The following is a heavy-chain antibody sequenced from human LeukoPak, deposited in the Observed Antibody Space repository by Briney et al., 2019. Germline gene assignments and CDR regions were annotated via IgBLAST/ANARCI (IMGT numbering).Heavy chain of an antibody. J-gene: IGHJ5*02. CDR1: GGSVRSRTYY. D-gene: IGHD3-10*01. V-gene: IGHV4-61*01. CDR2: VYYSGST. Sequence: SETLSLTCSVSGGSVRSRTYYWSWIRQPPGKGLQWIGYVYYSGSTNYNPSLKSRVTISVDTSKNQFSLKLSSVTAADTAVYYCARRSYSEGWFDPWGQGTLVTVSS. CDR3: ARRSYSEGWFDP.